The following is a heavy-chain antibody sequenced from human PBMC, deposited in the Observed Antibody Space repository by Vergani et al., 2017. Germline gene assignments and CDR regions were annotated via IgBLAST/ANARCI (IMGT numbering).Heavy chain of an antibody. V-gene: IGHV3-33*01. J-gene: IGHJ4*02. D-gene: IGHD6-13*01. CDR1: GFILSSYG. CDR3: ARDRIAASRPGEWYFDY. CDR2: IWYDGRKK. Sequence: QIQLVESGGGVVQPGRSLRLSCAASGFILSSYGIHWVRQAPGKGLEWVAVIWYDGRKKYYADSVKGRFTISRDNSKNTLYLQMNSLRAEDTAVYYCARDRIAASRPGEWYFDYWGQGTLVTVSS.